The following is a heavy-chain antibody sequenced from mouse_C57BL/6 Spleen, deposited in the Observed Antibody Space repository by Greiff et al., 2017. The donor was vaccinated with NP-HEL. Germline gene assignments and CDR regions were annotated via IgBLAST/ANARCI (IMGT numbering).Heavy chain of an antibody. Sequence: QVQLKESGPELVKPGASVKISCKASGYAFSSSWMNWVKQRPGKGLEWIGRIYPGDGDTNYNGKFKGKATLTADKSSSTAYMQLSSLTSEDSAVYFCARVGTGWYFDVWGTGTTVTVSS. J-gene: IGHJ1*03. D-gene: IGHD3-3*01. CDR3: ARVGTGWYFDV. V-gene: IGHV1-82*01. CDR1: GYAFSSSW. CDR2: IYPGDGDT.